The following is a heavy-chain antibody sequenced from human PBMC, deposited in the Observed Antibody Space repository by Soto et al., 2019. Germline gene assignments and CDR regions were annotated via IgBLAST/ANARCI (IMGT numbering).Heavy chain of an antibody. J-gene: IGHJ6*03. CDR1: GFTFSSYG. V-gene: IGHV3-33*01. CDR2: IWDDGSNK. Sequence: PGGSLRLSCAASGFTFSSYGMHWVRQAPGKGLEWVAVIWDDGSNKYYADSVKGRFTISRDNSKNTLYLQMNSLRAEDTAVYYCARDNSREWLLPYYYYSYMDVWGKGTTVTVSS. D-gene: IGHD3-3*01. CDR3: ARDNSREWLLPYYYYSYMDV.